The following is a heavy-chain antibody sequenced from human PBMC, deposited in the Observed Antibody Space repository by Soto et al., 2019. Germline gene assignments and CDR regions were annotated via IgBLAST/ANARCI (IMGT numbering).Heavy chain of an antibody. D-gene: IGHD6-13*01. CDR1: GFTFRNAW. Sequence: PGGSLRLSCAASGFTFRNAWMSWVRQAPGKGLEWVGRIKSKTDGGTTDYAAPVKGRFTISRDDSKNTLYLQMNSLETEDTAVYYCTMFLAAAGNFDYWGQGTLVTVSS. V-gene: IGHV3-15*01. J-gene: IGHJ4*02. CDR2: IKSKTDGGTT. CDR3: TMFLAAAGNFDY.